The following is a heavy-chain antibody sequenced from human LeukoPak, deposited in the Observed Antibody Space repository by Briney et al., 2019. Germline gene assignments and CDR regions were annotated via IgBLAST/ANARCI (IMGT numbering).Heavy chain of an antibody. Sequence: SETLSLTCIVSGGSISSYYWSWIRQPPGKGLEWIGYIYYSGNTNYNPSLKSRVTISVDTSKNQFSLKLSSVTAADTAVYYCARYYCSSTICSHFDYWGQGTLVTVSS. CDR3: ARYYCSSTICSHFDY. CDR2: IYYSGNT. J-gene: IGHJ4*02. CDR1: GGSISSYY. D-gene: IGHD2-2*01. V-gene: IGHV4-59*01.